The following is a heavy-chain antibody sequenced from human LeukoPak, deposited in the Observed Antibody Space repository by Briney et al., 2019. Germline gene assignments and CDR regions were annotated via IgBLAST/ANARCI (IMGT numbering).Heavy chain of an antibody. J-gene: IGHJ4*02. CDR3: ARVTTGGYYNC. Sequence: SQTLSLTCTVSGGSISSGSYYGSWIRQPAGKGLEWIGRIYTSGSTNYNPSLKSRVTISVDTSKNQFSLKLSSVTAADTAVYYCARVTTGGYYNCWGQGTLVTVSS. CDR2: IYTSGST. V-gene: IGHV4-61*02. D-gene: IGHD3-22*01. CDR1: GGSISSGSYY.